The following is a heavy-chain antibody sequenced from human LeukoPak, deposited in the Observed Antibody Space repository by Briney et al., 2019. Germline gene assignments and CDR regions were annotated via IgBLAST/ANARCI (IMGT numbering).Heavy chain of an antibody. CDR2: IIGSGGST. CDR1: GFTFSSYA. CDR3: ANLESGDDVFDI. V-gene: IGHV3-23*01. D-gene: IGHD5-12*01. Sequence: GGSLRLSCAASGFTFSSYAMSWVRQAPGKGLEWVSVIIGSGGSTYYADSVKGRFTISRDNSKNTLFLKINSLRDEDTAVYYCANLESGDDVFDIWGQGTMVTVSS. J-gene: IGHJ3*02.